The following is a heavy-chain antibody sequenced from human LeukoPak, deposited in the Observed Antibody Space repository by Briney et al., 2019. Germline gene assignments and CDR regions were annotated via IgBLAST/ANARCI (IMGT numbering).Heavy chain of an antibody. CDR2: IYYSGST. J-gene: IGHJ5*02. D-gene: IGHD6-25*01. CDR3: ARGAGYDP. V-gene: IGHV4-61*01. Sequence: SETLSLTCTVSGGSVSSGSYYWSWIRQPPGKGLEWIGYIYYSGSTNYNPSLKSRVTISVDTSKNQFSLKLSSVTAADTTVYYCARGAGYDPWGQGTLVTVSS. CDR1: GGSVSSGSYY.